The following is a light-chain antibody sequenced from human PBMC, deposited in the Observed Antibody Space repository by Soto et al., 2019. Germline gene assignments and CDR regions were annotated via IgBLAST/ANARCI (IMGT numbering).Light chain of an antibody. Sequence: QSVLTQPASVSGSPGQSITISCTGTSSDVGGYNYVSWYQQHPGKAPKLMIYDVSSRPSGVSNRFSGSKSGNTASLTISGLQAEDEADYYCSSYTSSRVFGTGTKVTVL. CDR1: SSDVGGYNY. CDR2: DVS. CDR3: SSYTSSRV. V-gene: IGLV2-14*01. J-gene: IGLJ1*01.